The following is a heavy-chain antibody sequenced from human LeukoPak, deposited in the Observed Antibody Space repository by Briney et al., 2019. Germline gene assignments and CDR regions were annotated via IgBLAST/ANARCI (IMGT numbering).Heavy chain of an antibody. V-gene: IGHV3-11*01. D-gene: IGHD6-13*01. J-gene: IGHJ4*02. CDR2: ISSSGSTI. CDR3: ARIAGYSSSVITKGNDY. CDR1: GFTFSDYY. Sequence: GGSLRLSCAASGFTFSDYYMSWIRQAPGKGLEWVSYISSSGSTIYYADSVKGRFTISRDNAKNSLYLQMNSLRAEDTAVYYCARIAGYSSSVITKGNDYWGQGTLVTVSS.